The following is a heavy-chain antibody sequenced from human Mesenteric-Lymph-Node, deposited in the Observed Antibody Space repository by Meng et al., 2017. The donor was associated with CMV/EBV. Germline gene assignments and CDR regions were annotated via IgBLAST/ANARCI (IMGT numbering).Heavy chain of an antibody. D-gene: IGHD4-11*01. J-gene: IGHJ4*02. Sequence: SVKVSCKASGYTFTSDYIHWVRQAPGQGLEWMGRIIPILGIANYAQKFQGRVTITADKSTSTAYMELSSLRSEDTAVYYCARWAYSNYYFDYWGQGTLVTVSS. V-gene: IGHV1-69*02. CDR1: GYTFTSDY. CDR3: ARWAYSNYYFDY. CDR2: IIPILGIA.